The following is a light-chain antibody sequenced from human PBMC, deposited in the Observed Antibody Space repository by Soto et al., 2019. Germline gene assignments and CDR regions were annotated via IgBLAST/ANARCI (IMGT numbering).Light chain of an antibody. CDR1: SGSIASNY. J-gene: IGLJ3*02. CDR2: EDN. Sequence: NFMLTQPHSVSESPGKTVTISCTRSSGSIASNYVQWYQQRPGSSPTTVIYEDNQRPSGVLDRFSGSIDSSSNSASLTISGLKTEDEADYYCQSYDSDNQVFGGGTKLTVL. CDR3: QSYDSDNQV. V-gene: IGLV6-57*01.